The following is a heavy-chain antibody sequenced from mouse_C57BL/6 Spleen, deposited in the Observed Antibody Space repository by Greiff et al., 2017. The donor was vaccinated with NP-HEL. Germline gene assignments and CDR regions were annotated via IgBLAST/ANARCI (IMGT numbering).Heavy chain of an antibody. CDR1: GFNIKDDY. V-gene: IGHV14-4*01. Sequence: EVQLQRSGAELVRPGASVKLSCTASGFNIKDDYMHWVKQRPEQGLEWIGWIDPENGDTEYASKFQGKATITADTSSNTAYLQLSSLTSEDTAVYYCTTGASPRAYWGQGTLVTVSA. J-gene: IGHJ3*01. CDR2: IDPENGDT. CDR3: TTGASPRAY.